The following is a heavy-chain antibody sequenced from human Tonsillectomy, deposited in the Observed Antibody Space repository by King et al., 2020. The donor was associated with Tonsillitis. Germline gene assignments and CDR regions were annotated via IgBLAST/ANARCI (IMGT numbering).Heavy chain of an antibody. Sequence: QLQESGPGLVKPSETLSLTCTVSGGSINSSSYYWGWIRQPPGKGLEWIGSIYYSGSTYYNPSLKSRVTISVDTSKNQFSLKLSSVTAADTAVYYCARRGYGDPLFDYWGQGTLVTVSS. CDR2: IYYSGST. J-gene: IGHJ4*02. D-gene: IGHD4-17*01. CDR1: GGSINSSSYY. CDR3: ARRGYGDPLFDY. V-gene: IGHV4-39*07.